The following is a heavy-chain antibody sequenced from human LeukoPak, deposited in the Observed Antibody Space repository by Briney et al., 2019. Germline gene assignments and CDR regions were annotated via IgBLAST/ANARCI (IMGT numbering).Heavy chain of an antibody. J-gene: IGHJ4*02. CDR1: GFTFSSYW. D-gene: IGHD3-3*01. V-gene: IGHV3-74*01. CDR2: INSDGSST. CDR3: ARDRHYYDFWSGYSTIDY. Sequence: PGGSLRLSCAASGFTFSSYWMHWVRQAPGKGLVWVSRINSDGSSTSYADSVKGRFTISRDNAKNTLYLQMNSLRAEDTAVYYCARDRHYYDFWSGYSTIDYWGQGTLVTVPS.